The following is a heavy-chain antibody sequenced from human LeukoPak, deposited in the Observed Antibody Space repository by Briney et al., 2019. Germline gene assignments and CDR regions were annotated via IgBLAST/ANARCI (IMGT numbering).Heavy chain of an antibody. D-gene: IGHD6-13*01. CDR2: IYTSGST. J-gene: IGHJ5*02. CDR1: SGSLSSGSYY. CDR3: ARDGSSWYNWFDP. V-gene: IGHV4-61*02. Sequence: SQTLSLTCTVSSGSLSSGSYYWSWIRQPAGKGLEWIGRIYTSGSTNYNPSLKSRVTISVDTSKNQFSLKLSSVTAADTAVYYCARDGSSWYNWFDPWGQGTLVTVSS.